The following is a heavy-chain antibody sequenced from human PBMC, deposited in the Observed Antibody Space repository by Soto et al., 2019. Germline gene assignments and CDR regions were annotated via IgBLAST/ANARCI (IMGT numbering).Heavy chain of an antibody. CDR3: AKEAYGDYINYYYYYGMDV. D-gene: IGHD4-17*01. CDR2: ISGSGGST. Sequence: PGGSLRLSCAASGFTFSNYVMSWVRQAPGKGLAWVSSISGSGGSTFYADSVKGRFTISRDNSKNTLYLQMNSLRAEDTAIYYCAKEAYGDYINYYYYYGMDVWGQGTTVTVSS. CDR1: GFTFSNYV. J-gene: IGHJ6*02. V-gene: IGHV3-23*01.